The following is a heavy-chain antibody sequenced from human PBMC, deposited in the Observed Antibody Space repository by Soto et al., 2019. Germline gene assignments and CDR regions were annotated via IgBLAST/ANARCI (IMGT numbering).Heavy chain of an antibody. V-gene: IGHV4-39*01. Sequence: PSETLSLTCTVSGGSISSSSYYWGWIRQPPGKGLEWIGSIYYSGSTYYNPSLKSRVTISVDTSKNQFSLKLSSVTAADTAVYYCARLAIAGLYYMDVWGKGTTVTVSS. CDR3: ARLAIAGLYYMDV. CDR2: IYYSGST. J-gene: IGHJ6*03. CDR1: GGSISSSSYY. D-gene: IGHD6-13*01.